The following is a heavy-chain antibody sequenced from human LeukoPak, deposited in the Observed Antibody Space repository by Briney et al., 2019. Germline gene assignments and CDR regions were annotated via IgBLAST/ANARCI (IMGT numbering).Heavy chain of an antibody. CDR3: ARVPLRYFDWLLPDY. Sequence: SETLSLTCTVSGGSISSYYWSWIRQPPGKGLEWIGYIYYSGSTNYNPSLKSRVTISVDTSKNQFSLKLSSVTAADTAVYYCARVPLRYFDWLLPDYWGQGTLVTVSS. CDR2: IYYSGST. CDR1: GGSISSYY. D-gene: IGHD3-9*01. V-gene: IGHV4-59*01. J-gene: IGHJ4*02.